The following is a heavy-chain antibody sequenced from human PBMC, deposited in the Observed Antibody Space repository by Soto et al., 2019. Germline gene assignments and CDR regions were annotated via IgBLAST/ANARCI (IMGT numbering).Heavy chain of an antibody. D-gene: IGHD6-13*01. CDR2: IISSGGST. CDR3: AKAEGSSYGTECSQH. Sequence: EVQLLESGGGLVQPGGSLRLSCAASGFTFSTYAMNWVRQAPGKGLEWVSLIISSGGSTYYADSVKGRFTISRDNSKNARYLQMNSLSAEDAPVYYCAKAEGSSYGTECSQHWGQGPLVTVSS. J-gene: IGHJ1*01. V-gene: IGHV3-23*01. CDR1: GFTFSTYA.